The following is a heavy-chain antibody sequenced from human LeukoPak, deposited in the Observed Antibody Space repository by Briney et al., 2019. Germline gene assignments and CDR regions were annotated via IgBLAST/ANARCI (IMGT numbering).Heavy chain of an antibody. Sequence: SETLSLTCSVSDVSISSHYWSWLRQPPGKGLEWIAYMRDTVNTKDNPSFKSRLTLSADTSKNQFSLRLSSVTAADSAVYYCATIKRGNIYGYFDFWGQGIMVTVSS. D-gene: IGHD5-18*01. J-gene: IGHJ4*02. V-gene: IGHV4-59*11. CDR1: DVSISSHY. CDR2: MRDTVNT. CDR3: ATIKRGNIYGYFDF.